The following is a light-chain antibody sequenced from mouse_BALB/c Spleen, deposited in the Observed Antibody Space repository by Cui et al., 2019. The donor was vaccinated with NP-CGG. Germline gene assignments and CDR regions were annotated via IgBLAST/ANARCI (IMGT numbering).Light chain of an antibody. J-gene: IGLJ1*01. CDR1: TGTVTTNNY. Sequence: AVLSQKSTLTTSPGETVTLTCRSSTGTVTTNNYANWVQEKPDHLFTGLIGGTNNRAPGVPARFSGSLIGDKAALTITGAQTEDEAIYFCALWYSNHWVFGGGTKLTVL. CDR2: GTN. V-gene: IGLV1*01. CDR3: ALWYSNHWV.